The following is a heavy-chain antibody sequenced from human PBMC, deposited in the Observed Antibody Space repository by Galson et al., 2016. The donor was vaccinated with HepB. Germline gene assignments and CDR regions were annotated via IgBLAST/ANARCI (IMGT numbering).Heavy chain of an antibody. CDR2: IYYSGTT. Sequence: PPGKGLDWIGSIYYSGTTHYNPSLQSRVSISVDTSKNQFSLRLTSVSAADTAVYSCARQDRAGLVNFWGLGTMVTVSS. J-gene: IGHJ3*01. D-gene: IGHD6-19*01. V-gene: IGHV4-39*01. CDR3: ARQDRAGLVNF.